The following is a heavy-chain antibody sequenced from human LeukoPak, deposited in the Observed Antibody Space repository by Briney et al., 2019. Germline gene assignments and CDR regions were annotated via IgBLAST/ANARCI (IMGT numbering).Heavy chain of an antibody. V-gene: IGHV4-39*01. CDR3: AGRRPEQRFLEWLPEYNWFDP. D-gene: IGHD3-3*01. Sequence: SETLSLTCTVSGGSISSSSYYWGWIRQPPGKGLEWIGSIYYSGSTYYNPSLKSRVTISVDTSKNQFSLKLSSVTAADTAVYYCAGRRPEQRFLEWLPEYNWFDPWGQGTLVTVSS. J-gene: IGHJ5*02. CDR2: IYYSGST. CDR1: GGSISSSSYY.